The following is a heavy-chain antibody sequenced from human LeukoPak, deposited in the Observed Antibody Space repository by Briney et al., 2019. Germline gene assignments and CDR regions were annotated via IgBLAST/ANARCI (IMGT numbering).Heavy chain of an antibody. V-gene: IGHV1-8*01. CDR2: MNPKSGNT. CDR1: GYTFSSYD. Sequence: SVKVSCKASGYTFSSYDINWVRQAAGQGLEWMGWMNPKSGNTGYAQKFQGRVTMTRKTSISTAYMELSSLRSEDTAVYYSARTNIANCGGDCETDAFHIWGQGTTVTVSS. J-gene: IGHJ3*02. CDR3: ARTNIANCGGDCETDAFHI. D-gene: IGHD2-21*02.